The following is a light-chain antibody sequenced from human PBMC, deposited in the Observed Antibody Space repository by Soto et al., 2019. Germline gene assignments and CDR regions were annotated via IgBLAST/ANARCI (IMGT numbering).Light chain of an antibody. J-gene: IGKJ1*01. CDR1: QSISNW. CDR2: LAS. V-gene: IGKV1-5*03. CDR3: QQSNTYSWT. Sequence: IRMTQSPSSLSASTGDRVTITCRASQSISNWLAWYQQKPGKAPKLLIYLASSLESGVPSRFSGSGSGTEFTLTISNLQPDDFATYYCQQSNTYSWTFGQGTKVEIK.